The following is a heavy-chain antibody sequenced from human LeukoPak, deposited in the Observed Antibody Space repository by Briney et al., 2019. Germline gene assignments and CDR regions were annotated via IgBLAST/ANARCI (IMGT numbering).Heavy chain of an antibody. V-gene: IGHV1-46*01. J-gene: IGHJ4*02. D-gene: IGHD3-10*01. CDR2: INPSGGNT. Sequence: ASVKVSCKASGYTFTRYYVHWVRQAPGQGLEWMGIINPSGGNTTYAQKFQGRVTMTRDTSTSTVYMELSSLGSEDTAVYYCARAYGSGSYYHFDYWGQGILVTVSS. CDR3: ARAYGSGSYYHFDY. CDR1: GYTFTRYY.